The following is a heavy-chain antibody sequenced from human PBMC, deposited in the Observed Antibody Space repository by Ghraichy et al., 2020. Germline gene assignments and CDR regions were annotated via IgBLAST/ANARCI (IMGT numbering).Heavy chain of an antibody. V-gene: IGHV3-7*05. Sequence: ETLSLTCAASGFTFSSFWMNWVRQAPGKGLEWVASIKQDGSEQYYVDSVKGRFTISRDNVDNSLYLQMNSLRAEDTAVYHCARDGPADGLYFDYWGQGTLVTVSS. CDR3: ARDGPADGLYFDY. CDR1: GFTFSSFW. CDR2: IKQDGSEQ. J-gene: IGHJ4*02.